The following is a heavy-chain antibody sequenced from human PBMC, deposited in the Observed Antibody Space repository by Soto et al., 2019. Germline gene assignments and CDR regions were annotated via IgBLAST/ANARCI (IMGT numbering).Heavy chain of an antibody. J-gene: IGHJ4*02. CDR1: GYTFDTYW. V-gene: IGHV5-51*01. CDR2: IYPGGSYT. Sequence: GESLKISCKTSGYTFDTYWIGWVRQMPGKGLEWMGIIYPGGSYTRYSPSFEGQVTISVDKAITTAYLQWSSLRTSDSAMYFCARQLVGENDYWGQGTLVTVSS. CDR3: ARQLVGENDY.